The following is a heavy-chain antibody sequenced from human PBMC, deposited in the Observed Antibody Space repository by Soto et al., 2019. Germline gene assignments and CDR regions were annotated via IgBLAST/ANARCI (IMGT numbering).Heavy chain of an antibody. Sequence: QAGGSLRLSCAASGFTFDDYAMEWVRQAPGKGLEWVALITWDGATSYYADSVKGRFTISRDNSKNYLYLQMNSLRTEDTALYYCAKHKDGALDHWGQGTLVTVSS. CDR3: AKHKDGALDH. D-gene: IGHD3-10*01. CDR2: ITWDGATS. V-gene: IGHV3-43D*04. CDR1: GFTFDDYA. J-gene: IGHJ4*02.